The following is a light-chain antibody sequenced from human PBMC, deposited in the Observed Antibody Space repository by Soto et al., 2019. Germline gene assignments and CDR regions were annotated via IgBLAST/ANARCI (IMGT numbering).Light chain of an antibody. J-gene: IGKJ2*01. Sequence: DIQMTQSPSSLSASVGDRVTITCRASQSISSYLNWYQLKPGKAPKLLIHVASSLQSGVPSRFSGSGSGTDFTLTISSLQPEDFATYYCQQSYSIPYTFGQGTKVDIK. CDR2: VAS. CDR3: QQSYSIPYT. CDR1: QSISSY. V-gene: IGKV1-39*01.